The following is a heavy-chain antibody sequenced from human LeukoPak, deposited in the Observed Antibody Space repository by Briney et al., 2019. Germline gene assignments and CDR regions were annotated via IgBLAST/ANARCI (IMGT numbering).Heavy chain of an antibody. D-gene: IGHD6-6*01. CDR1: GFTFSSFW. CDR3: ARHVLAVRSFDP. Sequence: GGSPRPSCAASGFTFSSFWMSWVRQAPGKGLEWVANIKEDGSEKYYVASVKGRFTISRDNAKNSLYLQMNSLRAEDTALYYCARHVLAVRSFDPWGQGTLVTVSS. J-gene: IGHJ5*02. V-gene: IGHV3-7*01. CDR2: IKEDGSEK.